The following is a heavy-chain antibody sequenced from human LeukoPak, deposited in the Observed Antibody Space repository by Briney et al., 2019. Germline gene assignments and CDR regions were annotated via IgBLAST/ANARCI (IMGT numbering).Heavy chain of an antibody. V-gene: IGHV1-18*01. CDR1: GYIFTSSG. J-gene: IGHJ3*02. D-gene: IGHD2-15*01. Sequence: ASVKVSCKPSGYIFTSSGVSWVQLAPGQGLEWMGWISGFNGNTNYAQGLQGRVSMTIDTSTSTAYMDLRSLRSDDTAVYYCARDICSGPSCYSREPLDIWGQGTMVTVSS. CDR2: ISGFNGNT. CDR3: ARDICSGPSCYSREPLDI.